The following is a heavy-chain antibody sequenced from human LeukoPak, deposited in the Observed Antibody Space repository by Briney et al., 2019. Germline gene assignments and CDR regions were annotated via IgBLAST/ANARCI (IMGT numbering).Heavy chain of an antibody. D-gene: IGHD2-15*01. CDR3: ARDCSGGTCYNGILAGMDV. CDR1: GGSISSYY. CDR2: VYYNGST. Sequence: KPSETLSLTCSVSGGSISSYYWSWIRQPPGKGLEWIGFVYYNGSTNYNPSLRSRVTISADTSKNQFSLRLNSVTAADTAVYYCARDCSGGTCYNGILAGMDVWGQGATVTVSS. V-gene: IGHV4-59*01. J-gene: IGHJ6*02.